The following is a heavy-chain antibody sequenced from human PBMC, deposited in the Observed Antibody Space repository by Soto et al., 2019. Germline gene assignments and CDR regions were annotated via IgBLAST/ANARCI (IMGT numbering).Heavy chain of an antibody. CDR3: ARQRRRGIAVAGMAGYYYYYCGMDV. CDR1: GYSFTSYW. D-gene: IGHD6-19*01. J-gene: IGHJ6*02. Sequence: GESLKISCKGSGYSFTSYWIGWVRQMPGKGLEWMGIIYPGDSDTRYSPSFQGQVTISADKSISTAYLQWSSLKASDTAMYYCARQRRRGIAVAGMAGYYYYYCGMDVWGQGTTVTVSS. V-gene: IGHV5-51*01. CDR2: IYPGDSDT.